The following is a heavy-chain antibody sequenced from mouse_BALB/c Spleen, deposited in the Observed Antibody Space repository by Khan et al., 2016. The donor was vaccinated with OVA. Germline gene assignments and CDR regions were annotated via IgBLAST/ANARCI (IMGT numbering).Heavy chain of an antibody. CDR2: IYHGDGNT. V-gene: IGHV1-80*01. CDR1: GYAFSNYW. D-gene: IGHD2-14*01. Sequence: VQLVESGAELVRPGSSMKISCKASGYAFSNYWMNWVRQGPGQGLEWIGQIYHGDGNTNYTGKFKDKATLTADKSSSPAYMQLSSLTYEASAVYCCARSGYDFFAYWGQGTLVTVSA. J-gene: IGHJ3*01. CDR3: ARSGYDFFAY.